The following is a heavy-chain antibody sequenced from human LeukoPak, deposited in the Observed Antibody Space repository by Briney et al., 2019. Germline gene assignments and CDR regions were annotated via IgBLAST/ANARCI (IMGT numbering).Heavy chain of an antibody. CDR2: IYPGDSDT. Sequence: GESQKISCQGSGYSFTTYWIGWVRQMPGKGLEWMGIIYPGDSDTRYSPSFQGQVTISADKSITTAYLQWSSLKASDTAMYYCARPQYYGSGSYAAFDYWGQGTLVTVSS. V-gene: IGHV5-51*01. J-gene: IGHJ4*02. CDR3: ARPQYYGSGSYAAFDY. D-gene: IGHD3-10*01. CDR1: GYSFTTYW.